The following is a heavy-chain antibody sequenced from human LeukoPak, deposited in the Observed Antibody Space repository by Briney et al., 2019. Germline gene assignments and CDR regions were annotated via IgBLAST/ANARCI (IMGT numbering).Heavy chain of an antibody. D-gene: IGHD6-6*01. V-gene: IGHV1-69*04. Sequence: GASVKVSCKASGGTFSSYAISWVRQAPGQGLEWMGRIIPILGIANYAQKFQGRVTMTRDTSISTAYMELSRLRSDDTAVYYCARDNHKYSSSWYLDWGQGTLVTVSS. CDR2: IIPILGIA. J-gene: IGHJ4*02. CDR1: GGTFSSYA. CDR3: ARDNHKYSSSWYLD.